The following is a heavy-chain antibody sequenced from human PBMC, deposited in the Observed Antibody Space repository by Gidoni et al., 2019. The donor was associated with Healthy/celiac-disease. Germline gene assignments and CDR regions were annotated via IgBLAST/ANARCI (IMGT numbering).Heavy chain of an antibody. Sequence: EVQLVESGGGLVKPGGSLRLSCAASGFTCSSYSMNWVRHAPGTGLEWVSTISSSSSYIYYADSVKGRFTISRDNAKNSLYLQMNSLRAEDTAVYYCASTGSGDYWGQGTLVTVSS. CDR2: ISSSSSYI. CDR3: ASTGSGDY. D-gene: IGHD3-10*01. J-gene: IGHJ4*02. CDR1: GFTCSSYS. V-gene: IGHV3-21*01.